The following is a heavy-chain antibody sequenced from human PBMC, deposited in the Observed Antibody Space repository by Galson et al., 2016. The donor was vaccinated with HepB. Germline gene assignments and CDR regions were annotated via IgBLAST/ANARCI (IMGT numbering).Heavy chain of an antibody. Sequence: SLRLSCAASGFSFSSFWMHWVRQAPGKGLVWVSRVNSDATITTYADSVRGRSTISRDNAKKTLFLHMESLRAEDTAVYFCAYSTGYPSVNWGQGTQVTVSS. D-gene: IGHD4-11*01. CDR2: VNSDATIT. CDR1: GFSFSSFW. V-gene: IGHV3-74*03. CDR3: AYSTGYPSVN. J-gene: IGHJ4*02.